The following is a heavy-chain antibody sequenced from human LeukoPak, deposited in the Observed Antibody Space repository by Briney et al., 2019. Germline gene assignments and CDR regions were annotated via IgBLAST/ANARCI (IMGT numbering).Heavy chain of an antibody. CDR3: AKALYGIPPFDY. Sequence: PGGSLRLSCAASGFTFDDYAMHWVRQTPGKGLEWVSGISWNSGVIGYADSVKGRFTISRDNAKNSLYLQMNSLRPEDTAFYYCAKALYGIPPFDYWGQGTLVTVSS. CDR2: ISWNSGVI. CDR1: GFTFDDYA. V-gene: IGHV3-9*01. J-gene: IGHJ4*02. D-gene: IGHD2-2*02.